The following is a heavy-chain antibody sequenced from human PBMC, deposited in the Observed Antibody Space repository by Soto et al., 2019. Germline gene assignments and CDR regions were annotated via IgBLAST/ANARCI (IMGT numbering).Heavy chain of an antibody. D-gene: IGHD6-19*01. CDR1: GFTFSSYA. J-gene: IGHJ4*02. CDR3: AKGSSGWYERFDY. Sequence: EVQLLESGGGLVQPGGSLRLSCAASGFTFSSYAMSWVRQAPGKGLEWVSAISGSGGSTYYADSVKGRFTISRDNSKNTLYLQMNSLRAEDTAVYSCAKGSSGWYERFDYWGQGTLVTVSS. V-gene: IGHV3-23*01. CDR2: ISGSGGST.